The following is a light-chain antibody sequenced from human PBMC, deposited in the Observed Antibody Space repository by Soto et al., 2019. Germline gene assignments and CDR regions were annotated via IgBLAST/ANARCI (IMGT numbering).Light chain of an antibody. Sequence: QSVLTQPPSVSAAPGQKVTISCSGSSSNIGNNFVFWYQQLPGTAPKLVIYDINKRPSGIPDRFSGSKSGTLATLGITGLQTGDEADYYCGTWDSSLSAVVFGGGTKVTVL. CDR2: DIN. V-gene: IGLV1-51*01. J-gene: IGLJ2*01. CDR1: SSNIGNNF. CDR3: GTWDSSLSAVV.